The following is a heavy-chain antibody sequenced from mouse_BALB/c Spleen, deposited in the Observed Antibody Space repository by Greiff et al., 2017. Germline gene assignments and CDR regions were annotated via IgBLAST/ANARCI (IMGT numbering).Heavy chain of an antibody. CDR3: ARGEVRRGYYYAMDY. D-gene: IGHD2-14*01. CDR2: IDPANGNT. CDR1: GFNIKDTY. J-gene: IGHJ4*01. V-gene: IGHV14-3*02. Sequence: EVNLVESGAELVKPGASVKLSCTASGFNIKDTYMHWVKQRPEQGLEWIGRIDPANGNTKYDPKFQGKATITADTSSNTAYLQLSSLTSEDTAVYYCARGEVRRGYYYAMDYWGQGTSVTVSS.